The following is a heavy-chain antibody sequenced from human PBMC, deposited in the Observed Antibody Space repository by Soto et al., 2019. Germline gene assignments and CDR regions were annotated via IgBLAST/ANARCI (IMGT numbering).Heavy chain of an antibody. J-gene: IGHJ3*02. CDR2: MSHSGGT. CDR3: ARVERGTATTVVDAFDI. V-gene: IGHV4-34*01. Sequence: QVQLQPWGAGLLKPSETLSLTCAVYGGFVTSGSYYWSWIRQPPGKGLEWIGEMSHSGGTHFNPSLKSRVTTSVDTSKNQFSLKMSSVTAADTALYYCARVERGTATTVVDAFDIWGPGTMVTVSS. CDR1: GGFVTSGSYY. D-gene: IGHD1-1*01.